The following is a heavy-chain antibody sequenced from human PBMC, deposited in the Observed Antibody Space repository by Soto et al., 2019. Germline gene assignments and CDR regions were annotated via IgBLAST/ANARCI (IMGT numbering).Heavy chain of an antibody. Sequence: PGESLKISCKGFGYSFTTYWISWVRQMPGKGLEWMGRIEPSDSYTNYSPSFQGHVTIPADKSISAAYLQWSSLKASDTAMYYCAISSGYYLRDSFDIWGQGTMVTVSS. CDR2: IEPSDSYT. CDR1: GYSFTTYW. CDR3: AISSGYYLRDSFDI. J-gene: IGHJ3*02. V-gene: IGHV5-10-1*01. D-gene: IGHD3-22*01.